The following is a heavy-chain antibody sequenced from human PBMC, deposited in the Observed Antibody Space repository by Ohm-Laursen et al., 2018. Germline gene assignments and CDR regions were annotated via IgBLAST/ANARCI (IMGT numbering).Heavy chain of an antibody. CDR2: ISYDGSYK. CDR1: GFTFSNYG. Sequence: SLRLSCAASGFTFSNYGMLWVRQAPGKGLEWVAVISYDGSYKYYADSVKGRFTISRDNSKNTLNLQMNSLRAADTAVYYCARDRRDWQQFYDCWGQGTLVTVSS. J-gene: IGHJ4*02. CDR3: ARDRRDWQQFYDC. V-gene: IGHV3-30*03. D-gene: IGHD5-24*01.